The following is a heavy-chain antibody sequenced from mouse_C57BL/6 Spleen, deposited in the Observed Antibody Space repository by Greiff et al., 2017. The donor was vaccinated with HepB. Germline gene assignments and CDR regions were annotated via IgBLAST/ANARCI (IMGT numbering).Heavy chain of an antibody. CDR2: IYPRSGNT. D-gene: IGHD1-1*01. Sequence: QVQLKESGAELARPGASVKLSCKASGYTFTSYGISWVKQRTGQGLEWIGEIYPRSGNTYYNEKFKGKATLTADKSSSTAYMELRSLTSEDSAVYFCAREGTTRYFDYWGQGTTLTVSS. CDR3: AREGTTRYFDY. J-gene: IGHJ2*01. V-gene: IGHV1-81*01. CDR1: GYTFTSYG.